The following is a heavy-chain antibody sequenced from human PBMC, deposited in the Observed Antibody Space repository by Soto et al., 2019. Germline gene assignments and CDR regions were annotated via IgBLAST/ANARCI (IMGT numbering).Heavy chain of an antibody. V-gene: IGHV3-7*01. J-gene: IGHJ5*02. Sequence: DVQLGESGGGLVQPGGSLRLSCTASGFTFSDSWMTWVRQAPGKGLEWVARIKPDESEKKYADSVKGRFSISRDNAKNSMYLQMDSLRGEDTAVYYCVRGGSNYASWGQGTLVTVSS. D-gene: IGHD4-4*01. CDR1: GFTFSDSW. CDR3: VRGGSNYAS. CDR2: IKPDESEK.